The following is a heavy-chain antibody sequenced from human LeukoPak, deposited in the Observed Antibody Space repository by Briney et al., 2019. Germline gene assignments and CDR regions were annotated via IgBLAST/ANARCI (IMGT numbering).Heavy chain of an antibody. Sequence: GGSLRLSCVASGSTFSDYSMNWVRQAPGKGLEWVSSISSSSISTYYSDSVKGRFTISRDNAKNSLYLQMNSLRAGDTAVYYCVRDLTTVEFDCWGQGTLVTVSS. CDR1: GSTFSDYS. V-gene: IGHV3-21*01. J-gene: IGHJ4*02. D-gene: IGHD4-23*01. CDR3: VRDLTTVEFDC. CDR2: ISSSSIST.